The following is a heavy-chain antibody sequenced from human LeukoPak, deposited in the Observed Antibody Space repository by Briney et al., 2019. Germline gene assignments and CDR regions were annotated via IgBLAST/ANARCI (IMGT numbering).Heavy chain of an antibody. CDR2: ISTYNSNS. CDR3: ATALDYDILTGYFDY. V-gene: IGHV1-18*01. D-gene: IGHD3-9*01. CDR1: GYTFTSYG. J-gene: IGHJ4*03. Sequence: ASVKVSCKASGYTFTSYGISWVRQAPGQGLEWMGWISTYNSNSNYAQNLQGRVTMTTDTSTSTAYMELRSLRSEDTAVYYCATALDYDILTGYFDYWGQGTLVTVSS.